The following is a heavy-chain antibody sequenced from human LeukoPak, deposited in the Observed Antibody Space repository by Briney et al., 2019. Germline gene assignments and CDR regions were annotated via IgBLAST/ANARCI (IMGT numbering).Heavy chain of an antibody. J-gene: IGHJ4*02. CDR1: GSTFSSYA. CDR3: AKWHSSSWYLRT. Sequence: PGGSLRLSCAASGSTFSSYAMSWVRQAPGKGLEWVSAISGSGGSTYYADSVKGRFTISRDNSKNTLYLQMNSLRAEDTAVYYCAKWHSSSWYLRTWGQGTLVTVSS. CDR2: ISGSGGST. D-gene: IGHD6-13*01. V-gene: IGHV3-23*01.